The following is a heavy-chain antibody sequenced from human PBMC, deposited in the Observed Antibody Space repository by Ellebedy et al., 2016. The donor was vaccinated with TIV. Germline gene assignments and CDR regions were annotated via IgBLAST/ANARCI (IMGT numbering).Heavy chain of an antibody. J-gene: IGHJ3*02. V-gene: IGHV1-3*01. Sequence: ASVKVSCKASGYTFTSYAMHWVRQAPGQRLEWMGWINAGNGNTKYSQKFQGRVTITRDTSTSTVLMDLSSLRSEDTAIYYCAREIIGSPYEAPDIWGQGTMVTVSS. CDR3: AREIIGSPYEAPDI. D-gene: IGHD1-26*01. CDR2: INAGNGNT. CDR1: GYTFTSYA.